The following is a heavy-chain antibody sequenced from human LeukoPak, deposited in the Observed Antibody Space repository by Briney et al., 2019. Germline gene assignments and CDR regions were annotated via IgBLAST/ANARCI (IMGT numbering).Heavy chain of an antibody. CDR2: ISDSGGST. CDR1: GFTFSSYA. CDR3: AKDRTSGSYY. J-gene: IGHJ4*02. V-gene: IGHV3-23*01. Sequence: GXSXXLXXAXXGFTFSSYAXSWVRQAPGKGXEWVSAISDSGGSTYYADSVKGRFTISRDISENTLYLQMNSLRAEDTAVYYCAKDRTSGSYYWGQGTLVTVSS. D-gene: IGHD1-26*01.